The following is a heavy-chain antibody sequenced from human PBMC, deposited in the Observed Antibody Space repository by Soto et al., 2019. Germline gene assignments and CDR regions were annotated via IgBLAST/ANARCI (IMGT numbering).Heavy chain of an antibody. J-gene: IGHJ6*02. V-gene: IGHV3-7*03. CDR2: IKEDGNEK. CDR3: TRGAGGWNYYYAMDA. Sequence: LSLSCTASVFPFYNVYMTRVRQASGKGLEWVASIKEDGNEKYYADSVKGRFTISRDNAKNSMSLQMNSLGVEDTAVYFCTRGAGGWNYYYAMDAWGHGATVTVSS. D-gene: IGHD6-19*01. CDR1: VFPFYNVY.